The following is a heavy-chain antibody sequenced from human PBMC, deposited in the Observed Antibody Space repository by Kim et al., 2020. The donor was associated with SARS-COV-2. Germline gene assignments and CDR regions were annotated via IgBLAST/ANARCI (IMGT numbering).Heavy chain of an antibody. D-gene: IGHD7-27*01. CDR3: AKAQNWDPAFDY. J-gene: IGHJ4*02. Sequence: YHACSVKGQFTISRDNSKNTRYLQLNSLGAEDTDVYYCAKAQNWDPAFDYWGQGTLVTVSS. V-gene: IGHV3-23*01.